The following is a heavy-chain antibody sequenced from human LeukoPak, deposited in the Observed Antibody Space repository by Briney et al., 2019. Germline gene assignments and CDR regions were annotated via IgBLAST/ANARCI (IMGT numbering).Heavy chain of an antibody. Sequence: PSETLSLTCAVSGGSISSSNWWSWVRQPPGKGLEWIGEIYHSGSTNYNPSLKSRVTISVDTSKNQFSLKLTSVTAADTAVYYCARVHSGTVWAFDIWGQGTMVTVSS. V-gene: IGHV4-4*02. CDR3: ARVHSGTVWAFDI. CDR2: IYHSGST. CDR1: GGSISSSNW. D-gene: IGHD1-26*01. J-gene: IGHJ3*02.